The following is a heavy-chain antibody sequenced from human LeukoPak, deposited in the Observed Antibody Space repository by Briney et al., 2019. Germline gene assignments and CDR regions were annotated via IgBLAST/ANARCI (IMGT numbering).Heavy chain of an antibody. CDR2: IIPIFGTA. CDR3: ASSGAIVGATLLYFQH. V-gene: IGHV1-69*06. J-gene: IGHJ1*01. D-gene: IGHD1-26*01. Sequence: GASVKVSCKASGGTFSSYAISWVRQAPGQGLEWMGGIIPIFGTANYAQKFQGRVTITADKSTSTAYMELSSLRSEDTAVYYCASSGAIVGATLLYFQHWGQGTLVTVSS. CDR1: GGTFSSYA.